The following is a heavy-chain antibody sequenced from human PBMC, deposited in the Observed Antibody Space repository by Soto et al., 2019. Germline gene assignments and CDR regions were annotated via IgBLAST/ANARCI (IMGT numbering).Heavy chain of an antibody. J-gene: IGHJ5*02. CDR1: GFSLTTSGVG. V-gene: IGHV2-5*01. CDR3: AYHTITPETIWFDP. D-gene: IGHD1-20*01. Sequence: GSGPTLVNPTQTLTLTCTFSGFSLTTSGVGVGWIRQPPGKALEWLALIYWNDDKRYSPSLRSRLTITKDTSKNQVVLVMTNMDPVDTATYFCAYHTITPETIWFDPWGLGTLVTVSS. CDR2: IYWNDDK.